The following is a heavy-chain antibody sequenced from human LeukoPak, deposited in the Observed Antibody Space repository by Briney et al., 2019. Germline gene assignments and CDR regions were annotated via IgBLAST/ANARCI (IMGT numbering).Heavy chain of an antibody. Sequence: GGSLRLSCAASGFTFSSYGMHWVRQAPGKGLEWVAVIWYDGSHKFYGGSVKGRFTISRDNSKNTLFLQMDSLRADHTAVYYCAREGDSSSWTFDYWGQGTLVTVSS. J-gene: IGHJ4*02. CDR2: IWYDGSHK. D-gene: IGHD6-13*01. CDR3: AREGDSSSWTFDY. CDR1: GFTFSSYG. V-gene: IGHV3-33*01.